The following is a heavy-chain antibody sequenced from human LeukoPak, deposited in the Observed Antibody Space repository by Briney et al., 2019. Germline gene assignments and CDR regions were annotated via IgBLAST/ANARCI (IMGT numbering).Heavy chain of an antibody. V-gene: IGHV3-66*01. CDR3: ARAHRTLDSSGYYFTNWFDP. CDR2: IYSGGST. Sequence: PGGSLRLSCAASGFTVSSNYMRWVRQAPGQGLEWVSVIYSGGSTYYADSVKGRFTISRDNSKNTLYLQMNSLRAEDTAVYYCARAHRTLDSSGYYFTNWFDPWGQGTLVTVSS. D-gene: IGHD3-22*01. CDR1: GFTVSSNY. J-gene: IGHJ5*02.